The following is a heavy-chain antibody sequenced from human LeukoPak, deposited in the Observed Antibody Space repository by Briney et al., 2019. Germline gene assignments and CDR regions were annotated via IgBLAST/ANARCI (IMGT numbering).Heavy chain of an antibody. J-gene: IGHJ6*03. Sequence: SETLSLTCNVSGGSIGGHYWTWIRQHPGKGLEWIGYIYNSGSTSYNPSLKSRISISIDTSKNQFSLRLSSVTAADTAVYYCARDANDGYGGYMDVWGQGTTVTVSS. CDR1: GGSIGGHY. CDR3: ARDANDGYGGYMDV. CDR2: IYNSGST. V-gene: IGHV4-31*03. D-gene: IGHD5-24*01.